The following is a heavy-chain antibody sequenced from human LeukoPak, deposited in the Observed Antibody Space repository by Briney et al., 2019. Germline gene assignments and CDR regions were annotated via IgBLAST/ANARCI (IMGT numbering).Heavy chain of an antibody. J-gene: IGHJ4*02. CDR1: GYTFTGYN. CDR2: INPNSGGT. Sequence: GASVKVSCKASGYTFTGYNMQWLRQAPGQGLEWMGWINPNSGGTNYAQKFQGRVTMTRDTSISTAYMELSRLRSDDTAVYYCARLYYYGSGIYDYWGQGTLVTVSS. V-gene: IGHV1-2*02. CDR3: ARLYYYGSGIYDY. D-gene: IGHD3-10*01.